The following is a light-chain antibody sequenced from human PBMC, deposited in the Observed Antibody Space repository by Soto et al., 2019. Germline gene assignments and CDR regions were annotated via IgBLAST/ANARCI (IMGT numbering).Light chain of an antibody. CDR3: QQYNSWPQLT. Sequence: EIVMTQSLAALSVSPGVRATLSCRASQSVRSNLACYQQKPDQAPRLLMYGASTRATGIPVRFSGSGSGTEFTLTISSLQSEDFAVYKCQQYNSWPQLTFGGGTKVEIK. CDR2: GAS. J-gene: IGKJ4*01. V-gene: IGKV3-15*01. CDR1: QSVRSN.